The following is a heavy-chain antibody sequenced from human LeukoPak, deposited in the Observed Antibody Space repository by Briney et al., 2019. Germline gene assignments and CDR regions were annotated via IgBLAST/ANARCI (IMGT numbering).Heavy chain of an antibody. CDR3: ARDPSNTSGRYIFFDF. CDR1: GYSFPRYA. Sequence: ASVKVSCKGSGYSFPRYAIAWVRQAPGQGLEWMGWVSTYNGDIKYAQNFQGRVTMTRDTSTNTAYMELRSLRSDDTAVYYCARDPSNTSGRYIFFDFWGQGTLVAVSS. D-gene: IGHD6-25*01. CDR2: VSTYNGDI. V-gene: IGHV1-18*01. J-gene: IGHJ4*02.